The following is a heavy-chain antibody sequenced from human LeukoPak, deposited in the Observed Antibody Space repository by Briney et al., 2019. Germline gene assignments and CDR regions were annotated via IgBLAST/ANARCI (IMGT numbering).Heavy chain of an antibody. CDR2: ISGSGGST. V-gene: IGHV3-23*01. D-gene: IGHD2-15*01. J-gene: IGHJ4*02. CDR1: GFTFSSYA. CDR3: AKNIIVVVAATLDY. Sequence: GGSLRLSCAASGFTFSSYAMSWVSQAPGKGLEWVSVISGSGGSTYYADSVKGRFTISRDNSKNTLYLQMNSLRADDTAVYYCAKNIIVVVAATLDYWGQGTLVTVSS.